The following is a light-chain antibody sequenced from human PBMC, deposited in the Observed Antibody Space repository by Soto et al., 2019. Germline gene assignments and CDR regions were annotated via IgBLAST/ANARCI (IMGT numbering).Light chain of an antibody. V-gene: IGKV1-27*01. CDR1: QDIRNF. J-gene: IGKJ3*01. CDR2: AAS. Sequence: DIQMTQSPTYLSASVGDRVTITCRASQDIRNFVAWYQQKPGKAPKLLIYAASTLQSGVPSRFSGSGSGTDFTLTLNSLQPEDVATYSCQKYSSVPVFGPGTKVEIK. CDR3: QKYSSVPV.